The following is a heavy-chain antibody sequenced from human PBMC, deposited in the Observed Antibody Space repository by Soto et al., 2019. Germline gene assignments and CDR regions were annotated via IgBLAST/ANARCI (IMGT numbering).Heavy chain of an antibody. D-gene: IGHD2-8*01. CDR1: GGSISGTNYY. J-gene: IGHJ4*02. CDR2: IYYDERP. V-gene: IGHV4-39*01. Sequence: QLQLQESGPGLVKPSETLSLTCSVSGGSISGTNYYWGWLRPPPGKGREWIGTIYYDERPYYNPSLNSRATRFVYTSKNQFALRLSSVTAADTAVYYCARHPGYSVPTVYATHYFNNWGQGSLVTVSS. CDR3: ARHPGYSVPTVYATHYFNN.